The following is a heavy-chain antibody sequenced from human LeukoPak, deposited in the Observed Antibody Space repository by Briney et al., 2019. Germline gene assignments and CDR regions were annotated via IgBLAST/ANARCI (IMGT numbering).Heavy chain of an antibody. V-gene: IGHV4-30-4*01. J-gene: IGHJ4*02. D-gene: IGHD3-3*01. Sequence: SETLSLTCTVSGASIRSGDYYWSWIRQPPGKGLEWIGYIYDSGSTYYNPSLKSRITISVDTSENRFSLKLSSVTATDTAVYYCARAPAGDFWSGYADGFDYWGQGTLVTVSS. CDR3: ARAPAGDFWSGYADGFDY. CDR1: GASIRSGDYY. CDR2: IYDSGST.